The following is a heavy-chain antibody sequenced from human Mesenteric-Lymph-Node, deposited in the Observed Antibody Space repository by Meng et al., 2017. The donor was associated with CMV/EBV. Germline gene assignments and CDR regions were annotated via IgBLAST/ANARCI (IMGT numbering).Heavy chain of an antibody. J-gene: IGHJ5*02. D-gene: IGHD2-15*01. CDR3: ARVAAYCSGGSCYQNWFDP. V-gene: IGHV6-1*01. CDR2: TYFRSKWYY. CDR1: SSA. Sequence: SSAWNWIRQSPSRGLEWLGRTYFRSKWYYDYAVSVKSRITINPDTFKNQFSLQLNSVTPEDTAVYYCARVAAYCSGGSCYQNWFDPWGQGTLVTVSS.